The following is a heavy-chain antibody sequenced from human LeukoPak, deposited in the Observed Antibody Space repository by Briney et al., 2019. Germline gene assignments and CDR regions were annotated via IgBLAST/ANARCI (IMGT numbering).Heavy chain of an antibody. CDR2: ISYDGSNK. V-gene: IGHV3-30-3*01. Sequence: GRSLRLSCAASGFTFSSYAMHWVRQAPGKGLEWVAVISYDGSNKYYADSVKGRFTISRDNSKNTLYLEMNSLRAEDTAVYYCARLLYYDDRSGYGDYWGQGTQVIVSS. D-gene: IGHD3-22*01. CDR1: GFTFSSYA. J-gene: IGHJ4*02. CDR3: ARLLYYDDRSGYGDY.